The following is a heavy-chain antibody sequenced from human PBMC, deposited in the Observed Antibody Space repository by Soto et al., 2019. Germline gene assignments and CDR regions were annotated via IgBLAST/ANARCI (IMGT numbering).Heavy chain of an antibody. D-gene: IGHD3-22*01. CDR3: ARATYYYDSSGYSDRVLDY. Sequence: PSETLSLTCTVSGDSISSTRWWSWVRQHPGKGLEWIGYIYYSGNTYYNPSLKSRVTISEDTSKNQFSLKLSSVTAADTAVYYCARATYYYDSSGYSDRVLDYWGQGTLVTVSS. J-gene: IGHJ4*02. CDR1: GDSISSTRW. V-gene: IGHV4-31*03. CDR2: IYYSGNT.